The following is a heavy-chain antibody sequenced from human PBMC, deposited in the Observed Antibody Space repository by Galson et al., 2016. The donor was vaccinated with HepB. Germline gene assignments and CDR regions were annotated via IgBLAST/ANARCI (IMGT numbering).Heavy chain of an antibody. CDR2: FDPEVGEA. V-gene: IGHV1-24*01. CDR3: TKMGGLWFRGYNWFDP. J-gene: IGHJ5*02. Sequence: SVKVSCKVSGSTLSKLSMHWVRQTPGKGLEWMGGFDPEVGEAIYAQKFQDRVTMTEDTSTDTAYMELRSLRSEDTAVYYCTKMGGLWFRGYNWFDPWGQGTLVIVSS. CDR1: GSTLSKLS. D-gene: IGHD3-16*02.